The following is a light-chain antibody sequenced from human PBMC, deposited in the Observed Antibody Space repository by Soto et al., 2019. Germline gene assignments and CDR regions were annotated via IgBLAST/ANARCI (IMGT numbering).Light chain of an antibody. CDR3: QQYGTSPTT. V-gene: IGKV3-20*01. CDR2: GAS. CDR1: QSVSSY. J-gene: IGKJ1*01. Sequence: IVMTQSPATLSVSPGERVTFSCRASQSVSSYLAWYQQKPGQAPRLLIFGASFRATGIPDRFSGSGSGTDFTLTISRLEPEDSAVYYCQQYGTSPTTFGQGTKVDIK.